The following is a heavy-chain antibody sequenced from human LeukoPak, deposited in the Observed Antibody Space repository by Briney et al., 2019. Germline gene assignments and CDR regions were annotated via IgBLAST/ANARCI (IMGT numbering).Heavy chain of an antibody. CDR3: AREALGYSSSFDY. CDR1: GFTVSSNY. CDR2: IYSGGST. J-gene: IGHJ4*02. D-gene: IGHD6-13*01. V-gene: IGHV3-53*01. Sequence: GGSPRLSCAASGFTVSSNYMSWVRQAPGKGLEWVSVIYSGGSTYYADSVKGRFTISRDNSKNTLYLQMNSLRAEDTAVYYCAREALGYSSSFDYWGQGTLVTVSS.